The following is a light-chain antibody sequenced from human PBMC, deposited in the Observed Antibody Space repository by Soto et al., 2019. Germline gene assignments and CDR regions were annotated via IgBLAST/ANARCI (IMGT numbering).Light chain of an antibody. Sequence: EIVLTQSPATLSLSPGERATLSCRASQTVSSYLAWYQQKPGQAPRLLIYAASSRATGIPARFSGSGSGKDFTLTISSLEHEDFAVYYCQQRSNWLTFGGGPKVEIK. CDR2: AAS. CDR3: QQRSNWLT. V-gene: IGKV3-11*01. J-gene: IGKJ4*01. CDR1: QTVSSY.